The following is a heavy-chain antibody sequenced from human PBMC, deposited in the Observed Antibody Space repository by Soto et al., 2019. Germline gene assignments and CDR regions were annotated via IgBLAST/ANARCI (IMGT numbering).Heavy chain of an antibody. D-gene: IGHD2-2*01. CDR1: GFTFSSYG. CDR2: ISYDGSNK. V-gene: IGHV3-30*18. Sequence: GGSLRLSCAASGFTFSSYGMHWVRQAPGKGLEWVAVISYDGSNKYYADSVKGRFTISRDNSKNTLYLQMNSLRAEDTAVYYCAKDRFARYQLDSYFDYWGQGQWSPSPQ. CDR3: AKDRFARYQLDSYFDY. J-gene: IGHJ4*02.